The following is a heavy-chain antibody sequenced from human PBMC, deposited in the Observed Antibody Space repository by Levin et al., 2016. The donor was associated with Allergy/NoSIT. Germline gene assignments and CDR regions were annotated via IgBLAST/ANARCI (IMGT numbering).Heavy chain of an antibody. D-gene: IGHD3-3*01. CDR2: ISGSGGST. CDR3: AKEFTYYDFWSGYYTRVRSVRYFDY. J-gene: IGHJ4*02. V-gene: IGHV3-23*01. Sequence: WIRQPPGKGLEWVSAISGSGGSTYYADSVKGRFTISRDNSKNTLYLQMNSLRAEDTAVYYCAKEFTYYDFWSGYYTRVRSVRYFDYWGQGTLVTVSS.